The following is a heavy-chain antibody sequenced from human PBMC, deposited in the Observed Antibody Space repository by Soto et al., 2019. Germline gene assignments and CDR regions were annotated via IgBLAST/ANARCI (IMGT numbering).Heavy chain of an antibody. Sequence: GASVKVSCKASGGTFSSYAISWVRQAPGQGLEWMGGIIPIFGTEDYAQKFQGRVTITADESTSTAYMELSSLRSEDTAVYYCARAYCRSTSCRVNYYYYYGMDVWGQGTTVTVSS. CDR1: GGTFSSYA. CDR2: IIPIFGTE. J-gene: IGHJ6*02. CDR3: ARAYCRSTSCRVNYYYYYGMDV. V-gene: IGHV1-69*13. D-gene: IGHD2-2*01.